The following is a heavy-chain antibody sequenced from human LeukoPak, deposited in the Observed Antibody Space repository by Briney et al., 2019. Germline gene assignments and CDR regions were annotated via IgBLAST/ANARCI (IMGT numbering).Heavy chain of an antibody. D-gene: IGHD3-3*01. CDR2: IIPIFGTA. CDR3: ARDLAISGTWSGYLTDAFDI. CDR1: GGTFSSYA. V-gene: IGHV1-69*05. Sequence: SVKVSCKASGGTFSSYAISWVRQAPGQGLEWMGGIIPIFGTANYAQKFQGRVTITTDESTSTAYMELSSLRSEDTAVYYCARDLAISGTWSGYLTDAFDIWGQGTMDTVSS. J-gene: IGHJ3*02.